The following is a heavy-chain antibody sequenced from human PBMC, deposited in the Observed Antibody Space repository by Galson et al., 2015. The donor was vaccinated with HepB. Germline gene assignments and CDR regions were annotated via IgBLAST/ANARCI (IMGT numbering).Heavy chain of an antibody. J-gene: IGHJ6*02. D-gene: IGHD6-19*01. CDR3: ARGPIAVATPYYYGMDV. Sequence: SPRLSCAASGFTFSRSGMHWVRQAPGKGLECVAVIWYDGSNKYYADSVKGRFTISRDHSKNTLYLQMNSLRAEDTAVYYCARGPIAVATPYYYGMDVWGQGTTVTVSS. V-gene: IGHV3-33*01. CDR2: IWYDGSNK. CDR1: GFTFSRSG.